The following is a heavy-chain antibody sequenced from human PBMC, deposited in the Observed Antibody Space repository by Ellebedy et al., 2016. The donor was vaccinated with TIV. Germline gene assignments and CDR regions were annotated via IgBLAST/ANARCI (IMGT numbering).Heavy chain of an antibody. V-gene: IGHV3-7*01. CDR3: ATDGSYGDYRSPTHAFVM. J-gene: IGHJ3*02. CDR1: GFSFRSYW. D-gene: IGHD4-17*01. Sequence: GGSLRLSCAASGFSFRSYWMSWVRQAPGKGLEWVASVNQDGSQKYHLDSVKGRFTISRDNAKNSLYLQMSSLRVEDTAVYYCATDGSYGDYRSPTHAFVMWGQGTMVAVSS. CDR2: VNQDGSQK.